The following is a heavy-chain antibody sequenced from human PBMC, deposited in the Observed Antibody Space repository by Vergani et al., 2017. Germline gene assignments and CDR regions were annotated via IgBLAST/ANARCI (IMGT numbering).Heavy chain of an antibody. CDR3: ARVEGWELPFDI. Sequence: QVQLVQSGAEVKKPGSSVKVSCKASGGTFSSYAISWVRQAPGQGLEWMGGIIPIFGTANYAQKFQGRVTITADESRRTAYMELSSLRSEDTAVYYGARVEGWELPFDIWGQGTMVTVSS. D-gene: IGHD2-15*01. V-gene: IGHV1-69*01. CDR2: IIPIFGTA. CDR1: GGTFSSYA. J-gene: IGHJ3*02.